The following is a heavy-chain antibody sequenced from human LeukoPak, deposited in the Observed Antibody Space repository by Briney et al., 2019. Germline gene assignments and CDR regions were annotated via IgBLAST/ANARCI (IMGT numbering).Heavy chain of an antibody. Sequence: SVKGSCKASGGTFSSYAISWVRQAPGQGLEWMGGIIPIFGTANYAQKFQGRVTITADKSTSTAYMELSSLRSEDTAVYYCARDGRRRLDYGDSENWFDPWGQGTLVTVSS. D-gene: IGHD4-17*01. V-gene: IGHV1-69*06. CDR1: GGTFSSYA. CDR3: ARDGRRRLDYGDSENWFDP. J-gene: IGHJ5*02. CDR2: IIPIFGTA.